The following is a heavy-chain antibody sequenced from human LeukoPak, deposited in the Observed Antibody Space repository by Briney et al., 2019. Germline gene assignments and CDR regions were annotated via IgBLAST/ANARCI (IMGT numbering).Heavy chain of an antibody. CDR2: ITPIFGTA. Sequence: SVNVSCKASGGTFSNYAINWVGQAPGQGLEWMGGITPIFGTANYAPRFQGRVTITADQSTHTAYMELRSLRSEAPAVYFLARWAGYYSSTNCYTAFDYWGQGTLVTVSS. CDR1: GGTFSNYA. V-gene: IGHV1-69*13. D-gene: IGHD2-2*02. J-gene: IGHJ4*02. CDR3: ARWAGYYSSTNCYTAFDY.